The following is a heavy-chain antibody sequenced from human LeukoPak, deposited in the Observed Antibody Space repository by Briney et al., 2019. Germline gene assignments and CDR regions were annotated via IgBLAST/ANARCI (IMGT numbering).Heavy chain of an antibody. CDR1: GGSISSDDYY. D-gene: IGHD6-19*01. J-gene: IGHJ4*02. V-gene: IGHV4-30-4*01. Sequence: SETLSLTCTVSGGSISSDDYYWSWIRQPPGKGLEWIGYIYYSGSTYYNPSLKSRVTISVDTSKNQFSLKLSSVTAADTAVYYCARDLRRGIRQWLDRGDYWGQGTLVTVSS. CDR3: ARDLRRGIRQWLDRGDY. CDR2: IYYSGST.